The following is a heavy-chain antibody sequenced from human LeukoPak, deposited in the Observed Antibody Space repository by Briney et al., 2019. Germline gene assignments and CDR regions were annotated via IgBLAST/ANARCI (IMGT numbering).Heavy chain of an antibody. J-gene: IGHJ6*04. V-gene: IGHV3-30*04. Sequence: GGSLRLSCAASGFTFSSYAMHWVRQAPGKGLEWVAVISYDGSNKYYADSVKGRFTISRDNSKNTLYLQINSLRAEDTAVYYCARGNDYGDPSYYYGMDVWGKGTTVTVSS. CDR1: GFTFSSYA. CDR3: ARGNDYGDPSYYYGMDV. D-gene: IGHD4-17*01. CDR2: ISYDGSNK.